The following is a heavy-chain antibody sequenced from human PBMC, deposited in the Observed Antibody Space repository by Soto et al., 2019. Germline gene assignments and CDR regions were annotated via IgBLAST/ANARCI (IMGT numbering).Heavy chain of an antibody. Sequence: GGSLRLSCTASGFSFSDYYMRWIRQAPGRGLEWVSYISDHGTYTDYSDSVKGRFTVSRDNAKNSLFLQMNSLRVEDTALYYSASQVRPRGYPNWFDPWGQGTLVTSPQ. CDR3: ASQVRPRGYPNWFDP. CDR2: ISDHGTYT. V-gene: IGHV3-11*06. J-gene: IGHJ5*02. D-gene: IGHD5-18*01. CDR1: GFSFSDYY.